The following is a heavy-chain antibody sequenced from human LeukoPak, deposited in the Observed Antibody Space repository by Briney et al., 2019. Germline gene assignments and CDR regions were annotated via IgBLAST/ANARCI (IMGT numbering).Heavy chain of an antibody. CDR2: IYYSGST. Sequence: PSETLSLTCTVSGGSISSSSYYWGWIRQPPGKGLEWIGSIYYSGSTYYNPSLKSRVTISVDTSKNQFSLKLSSVTDADTAVYYCARICPPYSGYEYYYYGMDVWGQGTTVTVSS. D-gene: IGHD5-12*01. J-gene: IGHJ6*02. CDR3: ARICPPYSGYEYYYYGMDV. V-gene: IGHV4-39*01. CDR1: GGSISSSSYY.